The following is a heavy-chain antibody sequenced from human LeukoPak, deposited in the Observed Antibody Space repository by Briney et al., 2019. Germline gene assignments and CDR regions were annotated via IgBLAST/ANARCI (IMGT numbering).Heavy chain of an antibody. CDR1: GGSISRGGYY. D-gene: IGHD2-2*01. V-gene: IGHV4-31*03. J-gene: IGHJ4*02. CDR2: IYYSGNT. CDR3: ARLEVLPAATYYIDY. Sequence: SQTLSLTCTVSGGSISRGGYYWSSLRQHPGKGLEWIVYIYYSGNTYYNPSLKSRVTTSADTSKHQFSLKLSSVTAADTAVYYCARLEVLPAATYYIDYWGQGTLVTVSS.